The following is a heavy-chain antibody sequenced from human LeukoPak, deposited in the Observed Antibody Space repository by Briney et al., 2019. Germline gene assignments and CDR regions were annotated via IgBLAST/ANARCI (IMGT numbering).Heavy chain of an antibody. CDR2: ITASAGDT. CDR1: GHTSTDYY. D-gene: IGHD5-24*01. Sequence: ASVKVSCKASGHTSTDYYIHWVRQAPGRGLEWMGCITASAGDTKYAQKFQGRVTMTRDTSISTAYMEVSSLRSDDTAMYYCARDPIRADGYNMDYWGQGTLVSVGS. V-gene: IGHV1-2*02. CDR3: ARDPIRADGYNMDY. J-gene: IGHJ4*02.